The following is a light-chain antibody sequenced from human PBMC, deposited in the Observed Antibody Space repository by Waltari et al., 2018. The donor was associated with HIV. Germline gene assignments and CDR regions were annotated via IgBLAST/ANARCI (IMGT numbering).Light chain of an antibody. CDR2: KAY. Sequence: DIQMTQSPSILSASVGDRVTIPCSAMQSISRWLAWYQQKPGKAPKLRIYKAYSLESGVPSSFGGSGSGTEFTLTINGLQPDDFATYYCQQYSSYSPMYTFGLGTKLEIK. J-gene: IGKJ2*01. CDR1: QSISRW. CDR3: QQYSSYSPMYT. V-gene: IGKV1-5*03.